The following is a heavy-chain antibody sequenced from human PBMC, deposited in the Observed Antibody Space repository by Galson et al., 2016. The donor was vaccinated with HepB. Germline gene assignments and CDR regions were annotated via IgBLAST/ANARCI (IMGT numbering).Heavy chain of an antibody. CDR1: GFTFRNSW. D-gene: IGHD4/OR15-4a*01. CDR3: ARDPAYGALDY. Sequence: SLRLSCAASGFTFRNSWMSWVRQAPGRGLEWVADINKDGSQILFAGSLKGRFTISRDNAKSSVFLQMNNLKAEDSAVYYCARDPAYGALDYWGQGTLVTVSS. CDR2: INKDGSQI. V-gene: IGHV3-7*05. J-gene: IGHJ4*02.